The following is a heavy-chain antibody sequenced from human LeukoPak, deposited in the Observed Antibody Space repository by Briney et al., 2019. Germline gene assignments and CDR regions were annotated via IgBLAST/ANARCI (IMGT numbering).Heavy chain of an antibody. CDR2: IKQDGSEK. Sequence: GGSLRLSCVVSGFTFSNYWMSWVRQAPGKGLEWVANIKQDGSEKYYVDSVKDRFTISRDNAKNSLYLQMNSLRAEDTAVYYCASGNDHSKSRYRRFDYWGQGTLVTVSS. CDR3: ASGNDHSKSRYRRFDY. V-gene: IGHV3-7*01. J-gene: IGHJ4*02. D-gene: IGHD4-11*01. CDR1: GFTFSNYW.